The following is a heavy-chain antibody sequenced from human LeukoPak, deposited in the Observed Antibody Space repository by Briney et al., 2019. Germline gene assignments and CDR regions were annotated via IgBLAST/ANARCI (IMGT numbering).Heavy chain of an antibody. D-gene: IGHD6-13*01. CDR1: GYSFTSYW. Sequence: PGESLKISCKGSGYSFTSYWIGWVRQMPGKGLEWMGIIYPGDSDTRYSPSFQGQVTISADKSISTAYLQWSSLKASDTAMYYCARHRLYSSSSGGFVAFDIWGQGTMVTVSS. CDR2: IYPGDSDT. J-gene: IGHJ3*02. V-gene: IGHV5-51*01. CDR3: ARHRLYSSSSGGFVAFDI.